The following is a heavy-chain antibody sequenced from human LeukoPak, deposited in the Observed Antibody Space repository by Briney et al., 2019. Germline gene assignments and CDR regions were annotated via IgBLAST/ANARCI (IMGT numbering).Heavy chain of an antibody. J-gene: IGHJ4*02. CDR2: IYSGGST. V-gene: IGHV3-66*01. D-gene: IGHD3-22*01. CDR1: GFTVSSNY. CDR3: ARDRPYYYDSSGYYQFQILGD. Sequence: PGGSLRLSCAASGFTVSSNYMSWVRQAPGKGLEWVSVIYSGGSTYYADSVKGRFTISRDKSKNTLYLQMNSLRAEDTAVYYCARDRPYYYDSSGYYQFQILGDWGQGTLVTVSS.